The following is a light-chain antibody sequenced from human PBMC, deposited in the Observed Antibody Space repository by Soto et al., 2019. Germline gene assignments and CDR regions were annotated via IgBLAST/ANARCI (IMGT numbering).Light chain of an antibody. J-gene: IGKJ2*01. V-gene: IGKV3-15*01. Sequence: EIVMTQSPATLSVSPGERATLSCRASQSVSSNFAWYQQKPGQAPRLLLYGASTRATGIPARFSGSGSGTQFTLTITSLQSEDFPVYYCHQYNNWPPYTFGQATKLELK. CDR2: GAS. CDR3: HQYNNWPPYT. CDR1: QSVSSN.